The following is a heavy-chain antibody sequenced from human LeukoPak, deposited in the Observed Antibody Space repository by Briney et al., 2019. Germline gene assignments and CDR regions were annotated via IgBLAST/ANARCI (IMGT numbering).Heavy chain of an antibody. J-gene: IGHJ4*02. V-gene: IGHV4-34*01. CDR1: GGSFSGYY. CDR2: INHSGST. D-gene: IGHD3-3*01. CDR3: AREARGYDFWSRMRFDY. Sequence: SETLSLTCAVYGGSFSGYYWSWIRQPPGKGLEWIGEINHSGSTNYNPSLKSGGTISVETSKKKFSLKRSSVTAADTAVYYCAREARGYDFWSRMRFDYWGQGTLVTVSS.